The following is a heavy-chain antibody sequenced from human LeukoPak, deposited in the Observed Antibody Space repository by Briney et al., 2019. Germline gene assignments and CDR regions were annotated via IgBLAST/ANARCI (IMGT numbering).Heavy chain of an antibody. CDR2: IYTSGST. Sequence: SETLSLTCTVSGGSISSGSYYWSWIRQPAGKGLEWIGRIYTSGSTNYNPSLKSRVIISVDTSKNQFSLKLSSVTAADTAVYYCARVWKGATDYWGQGTLVTVSS. D-gene: IGHD1-26*01. J-gene: IGHJ4*02. V-gene: IGHV4-61*02. CDR3: ARVWKGATDY. CDR1: GGSISSGSYY.